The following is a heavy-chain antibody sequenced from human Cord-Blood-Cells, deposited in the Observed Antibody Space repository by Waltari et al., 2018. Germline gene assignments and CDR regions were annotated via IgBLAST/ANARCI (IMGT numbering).Heavy chain of an antibody. Sequence: EVRRVETGGGLLQPGGSLRLSCAASWFTVSSNYITWVSQAPGKGLEWVSVIYSGGSTYYADSVKGRFTISRDNSKNTLYLQMNSLRAEDTAVYYCARERNYYGMDVWGQGTTVTVSS. V-gene: IGHV3-53*02. CDR1: WFTVSSNY. CDR3: ARERNYYGMDV. J-gene: IGHJ6*02. CDR2: IYSGGST.